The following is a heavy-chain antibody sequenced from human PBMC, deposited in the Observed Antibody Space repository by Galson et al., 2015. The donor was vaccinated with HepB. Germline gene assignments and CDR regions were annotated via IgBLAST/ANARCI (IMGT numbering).Heavy chain of an antibody. V-gene: IGHV3-33*01. D-gene: IGHD3-22*01. Sequence: LRLSCAASGFTFSSYGMHWVRQAPGKGLEWVAVIWYDGSNKYYADSVKGRFTISRDNSKNTLYLQMNSLRAEDTAVYYCTRDYYDSSGYYSYYGMDVWGQGTTVTVSS. CDR3: TRDYYDSSGYYSYYGMDV. CDR1: GFTFSSYG. CDR2: IWYDGSNK. J-gene: IGHJ6*02.